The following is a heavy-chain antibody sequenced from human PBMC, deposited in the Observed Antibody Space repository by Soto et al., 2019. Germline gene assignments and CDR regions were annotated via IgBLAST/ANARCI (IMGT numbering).Heavy chain of an antibody. V-gene: IGHV4-30-4*01. D-gene: IGHD4-17*01. J-gene: IGHJ4*02. CDR1: GGSISSGDYY. CDR2: IYYSGST. Sequence: QVQLQESGPGLVKPSQTLSLTCTVSGGSISSGDYYWSWIRQPPGKGLEWIGYIYYSGSTYYNPTLKRRVTXXVXTXXNQFSLKLSSVTAADTAVYYCAREIDYGDYGYFDYWGQGTLVTVSS. CDR3: AREIDYGDYGYFDY.